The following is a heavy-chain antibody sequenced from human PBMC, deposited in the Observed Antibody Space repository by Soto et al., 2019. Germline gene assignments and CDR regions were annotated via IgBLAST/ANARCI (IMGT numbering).Heavy chain of an antibody. CDR3: ARDGAAAGRVGGFDY. V-gene: IGHV3-7*03. Sequence: EVQLVESGGGLVQPGGSLRLSCAASGFTFSSHWMTWVRQAPGKGLEWVANIKQDGSEKYYVDSVKGRFTISRDNAKNTLYLQMNSLRAEDTAVYYCARDGAAAGRVGGFDYWGQGTLVTVSS. CDR2: IKQDGSEK. D-gene: IGHD6-13*01. CDR1: GFTFSSHW. J-gene: IGHJ4*02.